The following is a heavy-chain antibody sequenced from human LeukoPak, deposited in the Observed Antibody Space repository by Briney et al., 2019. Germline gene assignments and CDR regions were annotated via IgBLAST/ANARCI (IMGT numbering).Heavy chain of an antibody. CDR3: AREGGGLTVAGRRGIDY. CDR1: GFTFNNYA. CDR2: VISNGGST. D-gene: IGHD6-19*01. J-gene: IGHJ4*02. Sequence: GGSLRLSCAASGFTFNNYAMTWVRQAPGEGLQWVSSVISNGGSTYHADSVRGRVTISRDNSKNTLYLPMNSLRAEDTAIYYCAREGGGLTVAGRRGIDYWGQGSLVIVSS. V-gene: IGHV3-23*01.